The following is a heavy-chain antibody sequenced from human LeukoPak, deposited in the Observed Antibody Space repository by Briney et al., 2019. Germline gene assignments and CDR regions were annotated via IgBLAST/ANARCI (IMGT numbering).Heavy chain of an antibody. D-gene: IGHD3-10*01. CDR1: GGSISSNTYY. CDR2: IYYSGRT. V-gene: IGHV4-39*07. J-gene: IGHJ4*02. Sequence: SETLSLTCTVSGGSISSNTYYWGWIRQSPGKGLEWIGSIYYSGRTHYSPSLKSRVTISVDTSKNQFSLKLSSVTAADTAVYYCARGGRVYYGSGRTDYWGQGTLVTVSS. CDR3: ARGGRVYYGSGRTDY.